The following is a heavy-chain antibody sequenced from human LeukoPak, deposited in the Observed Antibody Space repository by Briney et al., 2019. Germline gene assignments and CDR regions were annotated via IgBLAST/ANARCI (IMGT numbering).Heavy chain of an antibody. V-gene: IGHV3-20*04. CDR3: ARDLRSVWSGYYTAFDI. CDR1: GFTFDDYG. Sequence: PGGSLRLSCAASGFTFDDYGMSWVRQAPGKGLEWVSGINWNGGSTGYADSVKGRFTISRDNAKNSLYLQMNSLRAEDTAVYYCARDLRSVWSGYYTAFDIWGQGTMVTVSS. J-gene: IGHJ3*02. CDR2: INWNGGST. D-gene: IGHD3-3*01.